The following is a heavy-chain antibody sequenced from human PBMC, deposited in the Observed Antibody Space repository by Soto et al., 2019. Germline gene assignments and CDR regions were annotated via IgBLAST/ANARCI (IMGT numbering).Heavy chain of an antibody. J-gene: IGHJ3*02. CDR3: ATDTTEDAFDI. Sequence: GASVKVSCKASGYTFTSYYMHWVRQAPGQGLEWMGIINPSGGSTSYAQKFQGRVTMTRDTSTSTVYMELSSLRSEDTAVYYCATDTTEDAFDIWGQGTMVTVSS. V-gene: IGHV1-46*01. CDR2: INPSGGST. CDR1: GYTFTSYY. D-gene: IGHD4-17*01.